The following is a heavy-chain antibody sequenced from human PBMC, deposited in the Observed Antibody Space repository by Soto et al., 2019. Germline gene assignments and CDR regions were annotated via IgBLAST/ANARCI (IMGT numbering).Heavy chain of an antibody. CDR2: IKSDGSGT. CDR1: GFTFSSYW. D-gene: IGHD5-18*01. J-gene: IGHJ4*02. Sequence: EVQLVESGGGLVQPGESLTLSCAASGFTFSSYWMHWVRQAPGKGLVWVSRIKSDGSGTYYADSVKGRLTMSRDNAKNTRCLQMNSLRVEDTAVYFCARGDGDRHDGNGYLGRHWGQGTLVTVSS. CDR3: ARGDGDRHDGNGYLGRH. V-gene: IGHV3-74*01.